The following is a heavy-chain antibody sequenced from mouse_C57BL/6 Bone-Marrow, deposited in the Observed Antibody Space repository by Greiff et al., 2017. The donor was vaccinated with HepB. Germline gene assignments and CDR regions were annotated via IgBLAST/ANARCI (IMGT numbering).Heavy chain of an antibody. CDR3: ARPSLPYYFDY. J-gene: IGHJ2*01. CDR1: GYSFTSYY. Sequence: VQLQQSGPELVKPGASVKISCKASGYSFTSYYIHWVKQRPGQGLEWIGWIYPGSGNTKYNEKFKGKATLTADKSSSTAYMQLSSLTSEDSAVYFCARPSLPYYFDYWGQGTTLTVSS. CDR2: IYPGSGNT. V-gene: IGHV1-66*01.